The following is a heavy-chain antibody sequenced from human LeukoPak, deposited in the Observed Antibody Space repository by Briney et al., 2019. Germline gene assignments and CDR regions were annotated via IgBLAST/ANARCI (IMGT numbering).Heavy chain of an antibody. V-gene: IGHV3-33*01. CDR3: ARLWGGNGYSGGSLNL. CDR1: GYTFSRHG. Sequence: GRSLTLSCAASGYTFSRHGIHWVRQAPGKGLEWVAVVWYDGRNRDYADSVKGRFTTSKDNSNNMVFLQMDRLRAEDTAVYYCARLWGGNGYSGGSLNLWGQGTLVTVSS. CDR2: VWYDGRNR. D-gene: IGHD3-16*01. J-gene: IGHJ5*02.